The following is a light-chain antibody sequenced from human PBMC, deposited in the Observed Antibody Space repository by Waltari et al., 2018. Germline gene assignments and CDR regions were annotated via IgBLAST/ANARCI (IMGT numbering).Light chain of an antibody. CDR3: QTGGHGTWV. CDR2: VNSDGSH. Sequence: QLVLTQSPSASASLGASVKLTCTLSSGHSSNIIAWHQQQPEKGPRDLMKVNSDGSHSKGDVIPDRFSGSSSGAERYLTISSLQSEDEADYYCQTGGHGTWVFGGGTKLTVL. V-gene: IGLV4-69*01. J-gene: IGLJ3*02. CDR1: SGHSSNI.